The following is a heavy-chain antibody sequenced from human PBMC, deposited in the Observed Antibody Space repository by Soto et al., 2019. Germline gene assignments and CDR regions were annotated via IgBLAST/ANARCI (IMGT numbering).Heavy chain of an antibody. J-gene: IGHJ4*02. CDR2: IYYSGST. V-gene: IGHV4-30-4*01. CDR1: GGSIRSGDSY. CDR3: ARKRYYDSSGTDY. D-gene: IGHD3-22*01. Sequence: TLSLTCTVSGGSIRSGDSYWSWIRQPPGKGLEWIGYIYYSGSTYYNPSLKSRLTISLDTSENQFSLNLSSVTAADTAVYYCARKRYYDSSGTDYWGQGTLVTVSS.